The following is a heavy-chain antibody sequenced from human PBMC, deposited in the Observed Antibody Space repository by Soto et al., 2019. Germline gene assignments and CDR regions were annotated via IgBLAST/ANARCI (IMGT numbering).Heavy chain of an antibody. J-gene: IGHJ4*02. CDR1: CGSISSYY. CDR2: IYYSGST. D-gene: IGHD6-19*01. CDR3: ARQVGGWAPWYFDY. Sequence: SETLSLTCTVACGSISSYYWSWIRQPPGKGLEWIGYIYYSGSTNYNPSLKSRVTISVDTSKNQFSLKLSSVTAADTAVYYCARQVGGWAPWYFDYWGQGTLVTV. V-gene: IGHV4-59*08.